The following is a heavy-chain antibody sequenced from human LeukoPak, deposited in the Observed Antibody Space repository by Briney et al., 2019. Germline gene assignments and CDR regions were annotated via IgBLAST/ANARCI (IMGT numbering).Heavy chain of an antibody. CDR2: IKTNTDGGTT. Sequence: GGSLGLSCAASGFTSNSAWMNWVRQAPGMGLEWVGRIKTNTDGGTTDYAAPMKGRFAISRDDSENTLYLQMNSLKTEDTAVYYCTRTLKGGYFDYWGQGTLVTVSS. CDR3: TRTLKGGYFDY. V-gene: IGHV3-15*07. D-gene: IGHD2-8*01. J-gene: IGHJ4*02. CDR1: GFTSNSAW.